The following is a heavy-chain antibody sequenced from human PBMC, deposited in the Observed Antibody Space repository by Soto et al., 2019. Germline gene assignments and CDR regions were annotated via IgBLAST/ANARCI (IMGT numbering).Heavy chain of an antibody. J-gene: IGHJ4*02. V-gene: IGHV3-30*18. CDR2: ISYHGSDK. CDR3: AKNHLASTVTTVGY. CDR1: GFTFSNYG. Sequence: QVQLVESGGGVVQPGRSLRLSCAASGFTFSNYGMHWVRQAPGKGLEWVAVISYHGSDKYYADSVKGRITISRDNSKNATYLQIDSRIAADTAVDYCAKNHLASTVTTVGYWGQGTLVTVSS. D-gene: IGHD4-17*01.